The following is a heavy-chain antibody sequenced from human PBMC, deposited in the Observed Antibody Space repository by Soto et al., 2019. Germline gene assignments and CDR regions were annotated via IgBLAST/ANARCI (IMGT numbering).Heavy chain of an antibody. CDR3: ARHSARPPHAEYFQH. D-gene: IGHD3-10*01. CDR1: GGSISSSSYY. V-gene: IGHV4-39*01. Sequence: SETLSLTCTVSGGSISSSSYYWGWIRQPPGKGLEWIGSIYYSGSTYYNPSLKSRVTISVDTSKNQFSLKLSSVTAADTAVYYCARHSARPPHAEYFQHWGQGTLVTVSS. J-gene: IGHJ1*01. CDR2: IYYSGST.